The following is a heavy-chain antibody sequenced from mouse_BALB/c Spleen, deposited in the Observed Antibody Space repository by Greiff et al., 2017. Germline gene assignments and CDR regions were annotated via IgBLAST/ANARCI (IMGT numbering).Heavy chain of an antibody. Sequence: VQRVESGPGLVAPSQSLSITCTVSGFSLTSYGVHWVRQPPGKGLEWLGVIWAGGSTNYNSALMSRLSISKDNSKSQVFLKMNSLQTDDTAMYYCAREGLLRICAMDYWGQGTSVTVSS. CDR1: GFSLTSYG. J-gene: IGHJ4*01. CDR3: AREGLLRICAMDY. V-gene: IGHV2-9*02. D-gene: IGHD1-1*01. CDR2: IWAGGST.